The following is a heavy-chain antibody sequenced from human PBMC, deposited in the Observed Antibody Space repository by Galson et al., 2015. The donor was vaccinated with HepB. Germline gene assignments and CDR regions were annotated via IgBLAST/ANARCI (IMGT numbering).Heavy chain of an antibody. CDR1: GFTFSSHW. D-gene: IGHD3-22*01. CDR2: ISNDGSST. V-gene: IGHV3-74*03. CDR3: AREWLQTGWPLDY. J-gene: IGHJ4*02. Sequence: SLRLSCAASGFTFSSHWMHWVRQAPGEGLVWVSRISNDGSSTTYADSVKGRFTISRDNAKNTLYLQVNSLRAEDTALYYCAREWLQTGWPLDYWGQGALVTVSS.